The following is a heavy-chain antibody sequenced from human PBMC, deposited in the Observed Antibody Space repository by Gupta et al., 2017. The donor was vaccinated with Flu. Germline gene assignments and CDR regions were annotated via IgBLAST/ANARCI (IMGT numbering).Heavy chain of an antibody. Sequence: EEQLVESGGGLVGPGGSLRLSCAASGFIFRSYTIHWVRQAPGKGLEWVSSITSSSTYIYYADSVQGRFTISRDNAKDSVHLQMNSLRVEDTALYYCARAGDWSHYAMDVWGQGTTVTVSS. CDR3: ARAGDWSHYAMDV. CDR1: GFIFRSYT. D-gene: IGHD2-21*01. CDR2: ITSSSTYI. J-gene: IGHJ6*02. V-gene: IGHV3-21*01.